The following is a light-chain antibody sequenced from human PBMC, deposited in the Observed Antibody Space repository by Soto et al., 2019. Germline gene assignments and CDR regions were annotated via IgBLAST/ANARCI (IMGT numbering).Light chain of an antibody. CDR2: GAS. CDR3: QQSGSSPPT. V-gene: IGKV3-20*01. J-gene: IGKJ1*01. CDR1: QSVSSSY. Sequence: IVLTHAPGTLSFSPGEIAALSFRASQSVSSSYLAWYQQKPGQAPRLLIYGASSRATGIPDRFSGSGSGTDFTLTISRLEPEDFAVYYCQQSGSSPPTFGQGTKVDIK.